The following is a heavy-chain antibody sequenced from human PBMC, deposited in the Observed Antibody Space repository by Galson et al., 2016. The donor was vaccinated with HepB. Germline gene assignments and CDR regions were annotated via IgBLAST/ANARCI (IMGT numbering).Heavy chain of an antibody. D-gene: IGHD5-18*01. CDR1: GFTFSTYA. J-gene: IGHJ4*02. Sequence: SLRLSCAASGFTFSTYAMNWVRQAPGKGLEWVSSIRDSGGSAYYADSVKGRFTISRDNSKNTLFLQMNRLRAEDTAVDYCAKGGVAARKFSYFDYWGQGILVTVAS. CDR2: IRDSGGSA. V-gene: IGHV3-23*01. CDR3: AKGGVAARKFSYFDY.